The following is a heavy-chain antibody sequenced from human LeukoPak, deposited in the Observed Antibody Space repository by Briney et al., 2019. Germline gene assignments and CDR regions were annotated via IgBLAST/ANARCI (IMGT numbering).Heavy chain of an antibody. CDR3: VKVSSSSGWYRYFDS. Sequence: PGGSLRLSCAASGFTFSSFALSWVRQAPGKGLEWVSSISGSGDSTYYMESVKGRFTISRDNSKNTLYLQMNSLRAEDTAVYYCVKVSSSSGWYRYFDSWGQGTLVTVSS. V-gene: IGHV3-23*01. D-gene: IGHD6-19*01. J-gene: IGHJ4*02. CDR2: ISGSGDST. CDR1: GFTFSSFA.